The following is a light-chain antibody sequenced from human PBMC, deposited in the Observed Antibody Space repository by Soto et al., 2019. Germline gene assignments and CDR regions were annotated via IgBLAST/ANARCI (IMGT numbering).Light chain of an antibody. V-gene: IGKV1-5*03. CDR3: QQYNDFQYI. Sequence: DIQMTQSPSSLSASVGDRVTITCRASQTISSRLAWYQQKPGQAPKLLIYKATYLQAGVASRFSGSGSGTEFSLTISSLQPDDFVVYYCQQYNDFQYIFGQGTRLDI. J-gene: IGKJ2*01. CDR1: QTISSR. CDR2: KAT.